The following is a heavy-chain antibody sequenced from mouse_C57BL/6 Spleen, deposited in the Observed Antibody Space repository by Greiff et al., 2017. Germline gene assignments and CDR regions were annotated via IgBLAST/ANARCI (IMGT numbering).Heavy chain of an antibody. V-gene: IGHV1-39*01. CDR1: GYSFTDYN. Sequence: VQLQQSGPELVKPGASVKISCKASGYSFTDYNMNWVKQSNGKSLEWIGVINPNYGTTSYNQKFKGKATLTVDQSSSTAYMQLNSLTSEDSAVYYCSLYYCGSSHYAMDYWGQGTSVTVSS. CDR3: SLYYCGSSHYAMDY. D-gene: IGHD1-1*01. J-gene: IGHJ4*01. CDR2: INPNYGTT.